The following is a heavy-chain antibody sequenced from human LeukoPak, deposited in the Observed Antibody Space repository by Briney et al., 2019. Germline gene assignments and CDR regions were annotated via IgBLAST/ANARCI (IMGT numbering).Heavy chain of an antibody. D-gene: IGHD5-18*01. Sequence: SVKVSCKASGGTFSSYAISWVRQAPGQGLEWMGGIIPIFGTANYAQKFQGRVTITTDESTSTAYMELSSLRSENTAVYYCARPRIRARDDAFDIWGQGTMVTVSS. V-gene: IGHV1-69*05. CDR2: IIPIFGTA. CDR3: ARPRIRARDDAFDI. J-gene: IGHJ3*02. CDR1: GGTFSSYA.